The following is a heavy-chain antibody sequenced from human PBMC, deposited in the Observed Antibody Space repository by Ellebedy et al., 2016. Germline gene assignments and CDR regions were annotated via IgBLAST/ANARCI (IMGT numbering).Heavy chain of an antibody. CDR3: ATPLYCTNGVCQDY. V-gene: IGHV1-18*01. D-gene: IGHD2-8*01. J-gene: IGHJ4*02. Sequence: ASVKVSCKASGYTFTSYGISWVRQAPGQGLEWMGWISAYNGNTNYAQKLQGRVTMTTDTSTSTVYMELSSLKSEDTAVYYCATPLYCTNGVCQDYWGQGTLVTVSS. CDR2: ISAYNGNT. CDR1: GYTFTSYG.